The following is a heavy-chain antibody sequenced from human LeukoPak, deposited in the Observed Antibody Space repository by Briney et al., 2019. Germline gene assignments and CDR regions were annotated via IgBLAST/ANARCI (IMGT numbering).Heavy chain of an antibody. J-gene: IGHJ4*02. D-gene: IGHD3-22*01. Sequence: PGGSLRLSCAASGFTFSSYAMSWVRQAPGKGLEWVSAISGSGGSTYYADSVKGRFTISRDNSKNTLYLQMNSLRAEDTAVYYCAKTLGNDSSGYYCPFDYWGQGTLVTVSS. CDR3: AKTLGNDSSGYYCPFDY. V-gene: IGHV3-23*01. CDR2: ISGSGGST. CDR1: GFTFSSYA.